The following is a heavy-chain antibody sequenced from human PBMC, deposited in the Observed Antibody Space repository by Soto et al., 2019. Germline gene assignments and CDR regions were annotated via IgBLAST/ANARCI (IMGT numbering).Heavy chain of an antibody. V-gene: IGHV3-33*01. CDR2: IWHDGMNK. J-gene: IGHJ4*02. CDR1: GFTFSSYG. CDR3: ARDRGSDAPIDY. Sequence: GSLRLSCTASGFTFSSYGMHWVRQAPGKGLEWVAVIWHDGMNKYYADSVRGRFTISRDNSKNNLYLQMNSLRAEDTAVYYCARDRGSDAPIDYWGQGTLVTVSS. D-gene: IGHD3-10*01.